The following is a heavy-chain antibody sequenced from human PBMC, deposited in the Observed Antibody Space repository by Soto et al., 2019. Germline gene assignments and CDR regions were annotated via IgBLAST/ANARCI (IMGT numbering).Heavy chain of an antibody. CDR1: GGSISSYY. V-gene: IGHV4-59*01. Sequence: PSETLSLTCTVSGGSISSYYWSWIRQPPGKGLEWVGYIYYSGSTNYNPSLKSRVTISVDTSKNQFSLKLSSVTAADTAVYYCARYSGYDNDYWGQGTLVTVSS. D-gene: IGHD5-12*01. CDR3: ARYSGYDNDY. CDR2: IYYSGST. J-gene: IGHJ4*02.